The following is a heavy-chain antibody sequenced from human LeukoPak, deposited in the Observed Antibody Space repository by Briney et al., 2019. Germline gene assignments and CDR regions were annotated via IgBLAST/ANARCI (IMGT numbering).Heavy chain of an antibody. CDR3: AKAGWVSSADAVL. Sequence: GGSLRLSCAASGFTFSSYAMSWVREAPARGLEWVSSLRGNGDTFYADSVKGRFTLSRDESRNTVYLHLNNLRVEDTAVYYCAKAGWVSSADAVLWGPGTVVTVSS. CDR1: GFTFSSYA. J-gene: IGHJ4*02. CDR2: LRGNGDT. D-gene: IGHD3-16*01. V-gene: IGHV3-23*01.